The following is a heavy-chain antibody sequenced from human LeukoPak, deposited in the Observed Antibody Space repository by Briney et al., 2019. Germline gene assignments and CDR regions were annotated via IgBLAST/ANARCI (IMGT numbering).Heavy chain of an antibody. D-gene: IGHD3-22*01. Sequence: PGGSLILSCAVSGITLSNYGMSWVRQAPGKGLEWVAAISGSGGGTNYAHAVKGRFTIPRDNPKNTLFMQMNSLRAEDTAVYFCAKRGVVIRVILVGFHKEAYYFDSWGQGALVTVSS. CDR3: AKRGVVIRVILVGFHKEAYYFDS. CDR2: ISGSGGGT. V-gene: IGHV3-23*01. J-gene: IGHJ4*02. CDR1: GITLSNYG.